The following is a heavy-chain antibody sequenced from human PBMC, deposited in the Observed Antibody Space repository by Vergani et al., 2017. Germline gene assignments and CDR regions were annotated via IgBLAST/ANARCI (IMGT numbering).Heavy chain of an antibody. CDR1: GITFKNAW. Sequence: VKLQESGGGLIKPGGSLRLSCVVSGITFKNAWINWVRQAPGKGLEWIGRIRSKNDGGTADYAAPLKGRFTISRDDSKDSAFLLVNNLKTEDTAVYFCARSPHGYTYGGYISQFDPWGQGTLVTVSS. V-gene: IGHV3-15*01. CDR3: ARSPHGYTYGGYISQFDP. CDR2: IRSKNDGGTA. J-gene: IGHJ5*02. D-gene: IGHD5-18*01.